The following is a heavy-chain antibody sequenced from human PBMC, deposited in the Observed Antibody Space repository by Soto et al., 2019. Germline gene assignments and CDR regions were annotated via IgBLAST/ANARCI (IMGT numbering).Heavy chain of an antibody. J-gene: IGHJ4*02. CDR2: TKQDGSEK. CDR3: ARVGGFDSSSWYSAY. CDR1: GFTFSSYW. Sequence: GGSLRLSCAASGFTFSSYWMSWVRQAPGKGLEWVANTKQDGSEKYYVDSVKGRFTISRDNARNSLYLQMNSLRAEDTAVYYCARVGGFDSSSWYSAYWGQGTLVTVSS. D-gene: IGHD6-13*01. V-gene: IGHV3-7*01.